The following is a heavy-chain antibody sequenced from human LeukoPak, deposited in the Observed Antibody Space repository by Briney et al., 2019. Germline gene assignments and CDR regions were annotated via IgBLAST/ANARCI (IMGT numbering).Heavy chain of an antibody. J-gene: IGHJ4*02. D-gene: IGHD3-10*01. V-gene: IGHV1-46*01. CDR2: INPSGGST. CDR1: GGTFSSYA. CDR3: ARVSEAWFGEFPFDY. Sequence: ASVKVSCKASGGTFSSYAIRWVRQAPGQGLEWMGIINPSGGSTSYAQKFQGRVTMTRDTSTSTVYMELSSLRSEDTAVYYCARVSEAWFGEFPFDYWGQGTLVTVSS.